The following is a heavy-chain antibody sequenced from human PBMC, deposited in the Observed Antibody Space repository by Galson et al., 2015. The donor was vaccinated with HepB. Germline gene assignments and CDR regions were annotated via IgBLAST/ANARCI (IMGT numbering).Heavy chain of an antibody. Sequence: SLRLSCAASGFTFSSYGMHWVRQAPGKGLEWVAVIWYDGSKKYYADSVEGRFTISRDNSKNTLYLQMNSLRAEDTAVYYCASGSIAAPQDYWGQGTLVTVSS. V-gene: IGHV3-33*01. CDR2: IWYDGSKK. J-gene: IGHJ4*02. CDR1: GFTFSSYG. D-gene: IGHD6-6*01. CDR3: ASGSIAAPQDY.